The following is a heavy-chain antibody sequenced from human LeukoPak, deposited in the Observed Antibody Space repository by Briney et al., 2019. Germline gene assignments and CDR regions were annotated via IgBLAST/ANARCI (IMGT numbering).Heavy chain of an antibody. CDR2: IGAYNGNT. Sequence: GASVKVSCKASGYTFTSYGISWVRQAPGQGLEWMGWIGAYNGNTNYAQKLQGRVTMTTDTSTSTAYMELRSLRSDDTAVHYCARVGSSPIGYQRAPRYWGQGTLVTVSS. CDR3: ARVGSSPIGYQRAPRY. J-gene: IGHJ4*02. CDR1: GYTFTSYG. V-gene: IGHV1-18*01. D-gene: IGHD2-2*01.